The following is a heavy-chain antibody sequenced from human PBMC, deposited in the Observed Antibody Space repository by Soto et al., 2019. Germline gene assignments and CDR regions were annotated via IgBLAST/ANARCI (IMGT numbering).Heavy chain of an antibody. CDR3: ARTLGPQVTGYVDSDYRWTIDQ. CDR1: GGSISSDY. J-gene: IGHJ1*01. V-gene: IGHV4-59*08. CDR2: IYYSDSI. D-gene: IGHD4-4*01. Sequence: PSETLSLTCTVSGGSISSDYWTWIRQSPGKGLEWIGYIYYSDSINYNPSLLSRVTISADTSKNQFFLRLTSVTAADTGVYFCARTLGPQVTGYVDSDYRWTIDQWGQGSLVTVSS.